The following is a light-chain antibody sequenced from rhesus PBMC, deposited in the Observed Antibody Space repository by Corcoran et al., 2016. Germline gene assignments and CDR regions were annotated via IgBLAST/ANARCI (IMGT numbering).Light chain of an antibody. CDR1: QGISSS. CDR3: QQHKIYPLT. V-gene: IGKV1-25*01. J-gene: IGKJ4*01. CDR2: AAS. Sequence: DIQMTQSPSSLYTSVGDRVTITCRASQGISSSFAWYQPKPGKTPKILIYAASTLQSGVPSRSSGSGAETDFNLNISSPQPEDFATYYCQQHKIYPLTFGGGTKVELK.